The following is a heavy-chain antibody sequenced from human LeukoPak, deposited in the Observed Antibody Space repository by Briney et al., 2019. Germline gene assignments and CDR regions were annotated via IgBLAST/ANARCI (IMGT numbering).Heavy chain of an antibody. CDR1: GGSFSGYY. CDR3: ARGRYGDSLY. D-gene: IGHD4-17*01. J-gene: IGHJ4*02. CDR2: INHSGST. Sequence: PSETLSLTCAVYGGSFSGYYWSWIRQPPGKGLEWIGEINHSGSTNYNPSLKGRVTISVDTSKNQFSLKLSSVTAADTAVYYCARGRYGDSLYWGQGTLVTVSS. V-gene: IGHV4-34*01.